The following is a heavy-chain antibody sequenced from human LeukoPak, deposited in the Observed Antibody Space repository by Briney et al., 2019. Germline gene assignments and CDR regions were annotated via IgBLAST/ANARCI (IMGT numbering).Heavy chain of an antibody. CDR1: GFTFSFAA. CDR2: ISDSGGST. J-gene: IGHJ4*02. V-gene: IGHV3-23*01. D-gene: IGHD5-18*01. Sequence: GGSLRLSCAASGFTFSFAAMTWVRQGPGKGLEWVSLISDSGGSTYYADSVKGRFTISRDNSKNTVYLQMNSLRAEDTALDDCAKDIQGANWGQGTLVTVSS. CDR3: AKDIQGAN.